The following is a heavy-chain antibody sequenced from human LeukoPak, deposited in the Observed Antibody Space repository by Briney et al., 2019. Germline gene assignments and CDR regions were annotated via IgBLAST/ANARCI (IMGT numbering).Heavy chain of an antibody. CDR3: ARDVVVVAATLYYYYGMDV. CDR2: INPNSGGT. CDR1: GYTFTGYY. D-gene: IGHD2-15*01. Sequence: ASVKVSCKASGYTFTGYYMHWVRQAPGQGLEWMGWINPNSGGTNYAQRFQGRVTMTRDTSISTAYMELSRLRSDDTAVYYCARDVVVVAATLYYYYGMDVWGQGTTVTVSS. V-gene: IGHV1-2*02. J-gene: IGHJ6*02.